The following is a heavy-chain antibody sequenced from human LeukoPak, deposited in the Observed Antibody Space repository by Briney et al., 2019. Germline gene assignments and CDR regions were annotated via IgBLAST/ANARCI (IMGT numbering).Heavy chain of an antibody. D-gene: IGHD3-3*01. J-gene: IGHJ6*03. V-gene: IGHV1-8*03. Sequence: ASVKVSCKASGYTFTSYDINWVRQATGQGLEWMGWMNPNSGNTGYAQKFQGRVTITRNTSISTAYMELSSLRSEDTAVYYRARGQRDKAKKPHFVWSGYFYYYYMDVWGKGTTVTVSS. CDR1: GYTFTSYD. CDR3: ARGQRDKAKKPHFVWSGYFYYYYMDV. CDR2: MNPNSGNT.